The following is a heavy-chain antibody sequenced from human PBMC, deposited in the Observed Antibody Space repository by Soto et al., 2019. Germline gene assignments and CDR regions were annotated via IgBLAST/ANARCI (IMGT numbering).Heavy chain of an antibody. Sequence: TLSLTFTVSGGSISSGCYYWSWIRQHPGKGLEWIGYIYYSGSTYYNPSLKSRVTISVDTSKNQFSLKLSSVTAADTAVYYCARGVRWAQLVRSYFDYWGQRTLVTVSS. CDR1: GGSISSGCYY. CDR2: IYYSGST. V-gene: IGHV4-31*03. D-gene: IGHD6-13*01. J-gene: IGHJ4*02. CDR3: ARGVRWAQLVRSYFDY.